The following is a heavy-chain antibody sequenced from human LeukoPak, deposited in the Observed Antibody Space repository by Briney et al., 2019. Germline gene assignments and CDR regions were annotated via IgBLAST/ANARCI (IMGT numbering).Heavy chain of an antibody. CDR1: GFTFSSYG. V-gene: IGHV3-30*18. CDR3: AKDGQHYDSKPYYFDY. CDR2: ISYDGSNK. D-gene: IGHD3-22*01. J-gene: IGHJ4*02. Sequence: PGRSLRLSCAASGFTFSSYGMHWVRQAPGRGLEWVAVISYDGSNKYYADSVKGRFTISRDNSKNTLYLQMNSLRAEDTDVYYCAKDGQHYDSKPYYFDYWGQGTLVTVSS.